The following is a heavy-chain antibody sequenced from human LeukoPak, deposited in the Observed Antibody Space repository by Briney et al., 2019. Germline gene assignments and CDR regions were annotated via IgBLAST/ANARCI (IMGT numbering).Heavy chain of an antibody. Sequence: ASVKVSCKASGYTFTSYGISWVRQAPGQGLEWMGWISACNGNTNYAQKLQGRVTMTTDTSTSTAYMELRSLRSDDTAVYYCARDFGGYYDSSGYSIYWGQGALVTVSS. CDR1: GYTFTSYG. D-gene: IGHD3-22*01. CDR2: ISACNGNT. V-gene: IGHV1-18*01. J-gene: IGHJ4*02. CDR3: ARDFGGYYDSSGYSIY.